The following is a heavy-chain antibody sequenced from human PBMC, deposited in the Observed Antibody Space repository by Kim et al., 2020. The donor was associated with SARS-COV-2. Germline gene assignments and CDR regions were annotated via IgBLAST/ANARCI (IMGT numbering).Heavy chain of an antibody. D-gene: IGHD6-6*01. J-gene: IGHJ4*02. Sequence: RFTISRDNAKNSLYLQMNRLRAEDTALYYCAKDMAGYSSSSEGGGLTIDYWGQGTLVTVSS. CDR3: AKDMAGYSSSSEGGGLTIDY. V-gene: IGHV3-9*01.